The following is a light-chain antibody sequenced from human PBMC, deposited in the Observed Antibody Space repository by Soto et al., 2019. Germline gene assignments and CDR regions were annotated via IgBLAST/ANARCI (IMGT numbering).Light chain of an antibody. V-gene: IGKV3-11*01. CDR2: DAS. CDR3: QQRGKWRT. Sequence: ELVLTQSPATLSLSPGARATLSCRASQSVSGYLAWYQQKPGQAPSLLIYDASKRATGIPARFSGSGFGTEFPLTISSLEPEDFAVYYCQQRGKWRTFGQGTKVDI. J-gene: IGKJ1*01. CDR1: QSVSGY.